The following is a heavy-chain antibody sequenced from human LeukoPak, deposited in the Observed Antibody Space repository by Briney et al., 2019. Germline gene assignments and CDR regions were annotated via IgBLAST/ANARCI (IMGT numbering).Heavy chain of an antibody. CDR2: ISSSGSTI. CDR3: ARDTYYDFWSGYYGLDY. D-gene: IGHD3-3*01. J-gene: IGHJ4*02. CDR1: GFTFRSYE. V-gene: IGHV3-48*03. Sequence: GGSLRLSCAASGFTFRSYEMNWVRHAPGKGLEWVSYISSSGSTIYYAHSVKGRFTISRDNAKNSLYLQMNSLRAEDTAVYYCARDTYYDFWSGYYGLDYWGQGTLVTVSS.